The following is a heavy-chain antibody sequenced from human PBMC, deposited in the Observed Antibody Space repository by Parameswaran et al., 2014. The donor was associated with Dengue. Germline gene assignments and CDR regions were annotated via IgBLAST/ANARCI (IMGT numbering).Heavy chain of an antibody. D-gene: IGHD6-19*01. V-gene: IGHV4-39*01. Sequence: WIRQPPGKGLEWIGSIYYSGSTYYNPSLKSRVTISVDTSKNQFSLKLSSVTAADTAVYYCARHSSGWYFHWYFDLWGRGTLVTVSS. J-gene: IGHJ2*01. CDR2: IYYSGST. CDR3: ARHSSGWYFHWYFDL.